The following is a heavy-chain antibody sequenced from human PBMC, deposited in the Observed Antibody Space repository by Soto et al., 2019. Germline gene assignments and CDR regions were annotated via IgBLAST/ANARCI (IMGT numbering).Heavy chain of an antibody. CDR3: TRDHYGDYVYYMDV. D-gene: IGHD4-17*01. CDR2: IRSKAYGGTT. Sequence: GGSLRLSCTASGFTFGDYAMSWFRQAPGKGLEWVGFIRSKAYGGTTEYAASVKGRFTISRDDSKSIAYLQMNSLKTEDTAVYYCTRDHYGDYVYYMDVWGKGTTVTVSS. J-gene: IGHJ6*03. CDR1: GFTFGDYA. V-gene: IGHV3-49*03.